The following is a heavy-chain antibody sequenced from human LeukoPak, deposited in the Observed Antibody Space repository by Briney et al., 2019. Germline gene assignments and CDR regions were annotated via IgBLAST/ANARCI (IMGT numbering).Heavy chain of an antibody. CDR2: ISGSGGST. CDR1: GFTFSSYA. Sequence: GGSLRLSCAASGFTFSSYAMSWVRQAPGKGLEWVSAISGSGGSTYYADSVKGRFTISRDNSKNTLYLQMNSLRAEDTAVYYCAEMSGSYFGYFDYWGQGTLVTVSS. D-gene: IGHD1-26*01. CDR3: AEMSGSYFGYFDY. V-gene: IGHV3-23*01. J-gene: IGHJ4*02.